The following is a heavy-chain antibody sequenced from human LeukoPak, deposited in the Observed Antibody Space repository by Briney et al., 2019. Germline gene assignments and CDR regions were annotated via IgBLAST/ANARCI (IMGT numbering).Heavy chain of an antibody. CDR3: ATDASGWYYFDY. CDR1: GGSISTYY. Sequence: SETLSLTCTVSGGSISTYYWSWIRQPPGKGLEWIGRIYSSGTTNYNPSLKSRVTMSVDTSKNQFSLKLNSVTAADTAVYYCATDASGWYYFDYWGQGTLVTVSS. CDR2: IYSSGTT. D-gene: IGHD6-19*01. J-gene: IGHJ4*02. V-gene: IGHV4-4*07.